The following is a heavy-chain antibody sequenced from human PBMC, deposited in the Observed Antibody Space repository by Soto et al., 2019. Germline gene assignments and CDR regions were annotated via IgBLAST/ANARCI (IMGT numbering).Heavy chain of an antibody. Sequence: PGGSLRLSCAASGFTFSSYGMHWVRQAPGKGLEWVAVIWYDGSNKYYADSVKGRFTISRDNSKNTLYLQMNSLRAEDTAVYYCARAITGTTMDYWGQGTLVTVSS. CDR3: ARAITGTTMDY. CDR1: GFTFSSYG. CDR2: IWYDGSNK. J-gene: IGHJ4*02. V-gene: IGHV3-33*01. D-gene: IGHD1-7*01.